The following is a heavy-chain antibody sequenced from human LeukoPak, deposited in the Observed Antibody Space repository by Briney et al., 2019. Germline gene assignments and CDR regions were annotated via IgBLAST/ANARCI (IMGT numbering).Heavy chain of an antibody. J-gene: IGHJ4*02. Sequence: GRSLRLSCAASGFTVSSYGMHWVRQAPGKGLEWGAGISFDASNKYYADSVKGRFTISRDNSKNTLYLQMNSLRAEDAAVYYCATEGSFDYWGQGTLVTVSS. V-gene: IGHV3-30*03. CDR3: ATEGSFDY. CDR2: ISFDASNK. CDR1: GFTVSSYG.